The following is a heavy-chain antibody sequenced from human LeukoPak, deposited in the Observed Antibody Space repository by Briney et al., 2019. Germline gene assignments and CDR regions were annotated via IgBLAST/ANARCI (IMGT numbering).Heavy chain of an antibody. J-gene: IGHJ4*02. CDR1: GYTFTSYD. CDR3: AREFYFWSSYATYYFDY. Sequence: ASVKVSCKASGYTFTSYDINWVRQATGQGLEWMGWMNPNSGNTGYAQKFQGRVTITRNTSISTAYMELSSLRSEDTAVYYCAREFYFWSSYATYYFDYWGQGTLVTVSS. CDR2: MNPNSGNT. D-gene: IGHD3-3*01. V-gene: IGHV1-8*03.